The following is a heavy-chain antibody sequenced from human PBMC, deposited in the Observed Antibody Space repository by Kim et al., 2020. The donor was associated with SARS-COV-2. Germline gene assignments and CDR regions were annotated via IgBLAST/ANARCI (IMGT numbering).Heavy chain of an antibody. CDR3: ARGRKVSSGWYFDY. J-gene: IGHJ4*02. V-gene: IGHV4-34*01. CDR1: GGSFSGYY. D-gene: IGHD6-19*01. Sequence: SETLSLTCAVYGGSFSGYYWSWIRQPPGKGLEWIGEINHSGSTNYNPSLKSRVTISVDTSKNQFSLKLSSVTAADTAVYYCARGRKVSSGWYFDYWGQGTLVTVSS. CDR2: INHSGST.